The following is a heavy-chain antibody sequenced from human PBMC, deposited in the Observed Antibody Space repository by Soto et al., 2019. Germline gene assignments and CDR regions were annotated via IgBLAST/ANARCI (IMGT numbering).Heavy chain of an antibody. CDR1: GGSISSYY. V-gene: IGHV4-59*01. D-gene: IGHD1-26*01. Sequence: SETLSLTCTVSGGSISSYYWSWIRQPPGKGLEWIGYIYYSGSANYNPSLKSRVPISVDTSKNQFSLKLSSVTAADTTVYYCARRRWDNLFDPSGQGTLVTVS. J-gene: IGHJ5*02. CDR3: ARRRWDNLFDP. CDR2: IYYSGSA.